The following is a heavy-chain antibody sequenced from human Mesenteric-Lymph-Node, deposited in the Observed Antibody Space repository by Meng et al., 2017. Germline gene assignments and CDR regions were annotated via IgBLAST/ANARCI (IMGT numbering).Heavy chain of an antibody. D-gene: IGHD5-12*01. J-gene: IGHJ6*02. V-gene: IGHV4-39*07. CDR3: ARDRLIVAHRIIHHYGMDV. Sequence: SETLSLTCTVSGGSISSSSYYWCWIRQPPGKGLEWIGSIYYSGSTYYNPSLKSRVTISVDTSKNQFSLKLSSVTAADTAVYYCARDRLIVAHRIIHHYGMDVWGQGTTVTVSS. CDR2: IYYSGST. CDR1: GGSISSSSYY.